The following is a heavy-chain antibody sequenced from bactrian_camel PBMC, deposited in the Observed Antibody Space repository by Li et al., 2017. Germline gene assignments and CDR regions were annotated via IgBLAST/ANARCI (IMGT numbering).Heavy chain of an antibody. D-gene: IGHD1*01. CDR2: IDSRGTT. Sequence: HVQLVESGGGSVQAGGSLTLSCAASGLVYPFWSMAWFRQAPGKEREGVARIDSRGTTEYVDSVKGRFTVFKGNAGKTLYLQMNSLQPDDTAIYSCLCQHCVIGYCMGDGQGTQVTVS. V-gene: IGHV3S61*01. J-gene: IGHJ4*01. CDR1: GLVYPFWS.